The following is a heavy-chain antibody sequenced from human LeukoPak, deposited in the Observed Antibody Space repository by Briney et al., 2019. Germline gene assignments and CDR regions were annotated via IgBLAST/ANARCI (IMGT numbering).Heavy chain of an antibody. Sequence: GGSLRLSCAASGFSFSSYWMSWVRQAPGKGLEWVANIKQAGSEKYYVDSVKGRFTISRDNAENSLYLQMNSLRAEDTAVYYCARARGFFDYWGQGTLVTVTS. CDR3: ARARGFFDY. CDR1: GFSFSSYW. CDR2: IKQAGSEK. V-gene: IGHV3-7*01. D-gene: IGHD3-10*01. J-gene: IGHJ4*02.